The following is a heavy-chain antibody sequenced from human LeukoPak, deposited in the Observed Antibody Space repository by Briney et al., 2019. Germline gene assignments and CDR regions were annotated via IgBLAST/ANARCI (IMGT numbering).Heavy chain of an antibody. CDR3: AREDRGVITGFDS. CDR1: GGSISNYY. J-gene: IGHJ4*02. Sequence: SETLSLTCTVSGGSISNYYWNWIRQPPGKGLEWIGYISYSGSTNYNPSLKSRVTISVETSRNQLSLKLSSVTAADTAVYYCAREDRGVITGFDSWGQGTLLTVSS. V-gene: IGHV4-59*01. D-gene: IGHD3-10*01. CDR2: ISYSGST.